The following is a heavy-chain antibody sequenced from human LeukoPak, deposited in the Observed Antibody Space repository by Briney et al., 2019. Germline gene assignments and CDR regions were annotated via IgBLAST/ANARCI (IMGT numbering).Heavy chain of an antibody. D-gene: IGHD3-10*01. J-gene: IGHJ6*02. CDR3: AREYYYGSGSYPVYGMDV. V-gene: IGHV3-30-3*01. CDR1: GFTFSSYA. CDR2: ISYDGSNK. Sequence: GGSLRLSCAASGFTFSSYAMHWVRQAPGKGLEWVAVISYDGSNKYYADSVKGRFTIYRDNSKNTLYLQMNSLRAEDTAVYYCAREYYYGSGSYPVYGMDVWGQGTTVTVSS.